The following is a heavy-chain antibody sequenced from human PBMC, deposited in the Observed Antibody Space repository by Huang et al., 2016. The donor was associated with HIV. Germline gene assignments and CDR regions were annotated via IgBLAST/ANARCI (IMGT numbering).Heavy chain of an antibody. V-gene: IGHV4-34*01. Sequence: QVQLQQWGAGLLKPSETLSLTCAVYGGSVSGHYWGWIRQPPGKGLEWIAEINDNGYTNYNHSRKSRVTISVHTSRNQFSLKLNSVTAADAAVYYCARASWYEPRSWYFGLWGRGTLVTVSS. J-gene: IGHJ2*01. D-gene: IGHD6-13*01. CDR1: GGSVSGHY. CDR3: ARASWYEPRSWYFGL. CDR2: INDNGYT.